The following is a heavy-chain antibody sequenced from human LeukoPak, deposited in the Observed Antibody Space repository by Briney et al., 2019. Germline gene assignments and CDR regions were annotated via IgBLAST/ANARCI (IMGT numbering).Heavy chain of an antibody. Sequence: SETLSLTCTVSGVSISSSNSYWSWIRQPPGKGLEWIGYIYYSGSTNYNPSLKSRVTISVDTSKNQFSLKLSSVTAADTAVYYCATIGASSSWYGGDYWGQGTLVTVSS. J-gene: IGHJ4*02. CDR3: ATIGASSSWYGGDY. D-gene: IGHD6-13*01. CDR2: IYYSGST. CDR1: GVSISSSNSY. V-gene: IGHV4-61*01.